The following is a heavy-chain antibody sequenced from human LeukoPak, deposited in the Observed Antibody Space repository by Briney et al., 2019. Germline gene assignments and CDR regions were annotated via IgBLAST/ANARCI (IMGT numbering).Heavy chain of an antibody. Sequence: PGGSLRLSCTVSGFTVSSNSMSWVRQAPGKGLEWVSFIYSDNTHYSDSVKGRFTISRDNSKNTLYLQMNSLRAEDTALYYCAKLGYCSGGSCYQFDYWGQGTLVTVSS. V-gene: IGHV3-53*01. CDR1: GFTVSSNS. CDR2: IYSDNT. CDR3: AKLGYCSGGSCYQFDY. D-gene: IGHD2-15*01. J-gene: IGHJ4*02.